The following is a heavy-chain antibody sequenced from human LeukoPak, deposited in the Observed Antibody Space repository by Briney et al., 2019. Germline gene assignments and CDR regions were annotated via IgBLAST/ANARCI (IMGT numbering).Heavy chain of an antibody. D-gene: IGHD5-18*01. CDR2: IYPNGNT. CDR3: ARGYSYGPQTDYYMDV. CDR1: GFTVSGNY. V-gene: IGHV3-66*01. Sequence: GGSLRLSCAASGFTVSGNYMNWVRQAPGKGLEWVSMIYPNGNTFYTDSVKGRFTISRDDSKNTLDLQMSSLRAEDTAVYYCARGYSYGPQTDYYMDVWGKGTTVTVSS. J-gene: IGHJ6*03.